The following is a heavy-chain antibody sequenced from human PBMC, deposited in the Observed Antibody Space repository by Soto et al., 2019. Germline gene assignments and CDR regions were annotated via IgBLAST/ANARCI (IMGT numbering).Heavy chain of an antibody. V-gene: IGHV3-15*01. CDR2: IKSKTDGGTT. J-gene: IGHJ6*02. Sequence: GGSLRLSCAASGFTFSNAWMSWVRQAPGKGLEWVGRIKSKTDGGTTDYAAPVKGRFTISRDDSKNTLYLQMNSLKTEDTAVYYCTTAMVRDYYYGMDVWGQGTTVTVSS. CDR3: TTAMVRDYYYGMDV. CDR1: GFTFSNAW. D-gene: IGHD6-13*01.